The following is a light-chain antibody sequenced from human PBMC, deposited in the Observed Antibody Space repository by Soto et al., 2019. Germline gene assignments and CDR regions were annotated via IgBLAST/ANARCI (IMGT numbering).Light chain of an antibody. J-gene: IGKJ1*01. Sequence: DIQITQSPFTLSGSVGDRVTITCRASQTISSWLAWYQQKPGKAPKLLIYKASTLKSGVPSRFSGSGSGTEFTLTISSLQPDDFATYYCQQYNSYSEAFGQGTKVDIK. CDR1: QTISSW. CDR3: QQYNSYSEA. CDR2: KAS. V-gene: IGKV1-5*03.